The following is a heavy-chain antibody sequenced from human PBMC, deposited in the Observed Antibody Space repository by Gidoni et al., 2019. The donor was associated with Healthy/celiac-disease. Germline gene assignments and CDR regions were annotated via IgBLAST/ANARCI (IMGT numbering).Heavy chain of an antibody. CDR1: GYTFTSYA. CDR2: INAGNGNT. CDR3: ARGRYSSGWYAVDY. V-gene: IGHV1-3*01. Sequence: QVQLVQSGAEVKKPGASVKVSCKASGYTFTSYAMHWVRQAPGQRLEWMGWINAGNGNTKYSQKFQGRVTITRDTSASTAYMELSSLRSEDTAVYYCARGRYSSGWYAVDYWGQGTLVTVSS. D-gene: IGHD6-19*01. J-gene: IGHJ4*02.